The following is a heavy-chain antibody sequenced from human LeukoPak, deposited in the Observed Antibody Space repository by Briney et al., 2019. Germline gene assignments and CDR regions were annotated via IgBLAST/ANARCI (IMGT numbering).Heavy chain of an antibody. V-gene: IGHV1-69*02. CDR2: IILILGIA. J-gene: IGHJ4*02. D-gene: IGHD6-25*01. Sequence: ASVKLCCKASGATFSSYTISWVRQAPGQGLEWMGRIILILGIANYAQKFQGRVTITADKSTSTAYVELSSLRSEDTAGYYCASLQKGASGDFDYWGQGTLVTVSS. CDR3: ASLQKGASGDFDY. CDR1: GATFSSYT.